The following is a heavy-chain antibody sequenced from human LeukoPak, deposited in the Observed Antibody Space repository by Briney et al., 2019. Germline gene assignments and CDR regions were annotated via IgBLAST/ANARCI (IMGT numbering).Heavy chain of an antibody. J-gene: IGHJ1*01. CDR1: GYSFTSYW. CDR3: ARLDDFWSGYLSAEYFQH. Sequence: GESLKISCKGSGYSFTSYWIGCVRQMPGKGLEWMGIIYPGDSDTRYSPSFQGQVTISADKSISTAYLQWSSLKASDTAMYYCARLDDFWSGYLSAEYFQHWGQGTLVTVSS. CDR2: IYPGDSDT. V-gene: IGHV5-51*01. D-gene: IGHD3-3*01.